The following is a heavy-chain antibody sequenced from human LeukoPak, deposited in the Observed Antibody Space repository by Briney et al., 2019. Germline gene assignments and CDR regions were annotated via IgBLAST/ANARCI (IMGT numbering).Heavy chain of an antibody. CDR2: IDAGATST. V-gene: IGHV3-48*03. Sequence: GGSLRLSCAASGFPVNKYEMHWVRQAPGKGLEWVSYIDAGATSTNYTDSVWGRFTLSRDNAQNSVHLQMNSLRDEDTAVYYCVRGRLLRSTKYFDYWGQGALVTVSS. J-gene: IGHJ4*02. CDR1: GFPVNKYE. D-gene: IGHD2-21*02. CDR3: VRGRLLRSTKYFDY.